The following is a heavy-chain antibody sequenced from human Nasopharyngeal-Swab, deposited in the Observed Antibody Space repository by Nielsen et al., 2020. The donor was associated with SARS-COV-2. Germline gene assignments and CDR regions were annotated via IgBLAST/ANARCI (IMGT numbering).Heavy chain of an antibody. CDR2: IYYSGST. J-gene: IGHJ6*02. CDR3: ARRVARAPRHEGDYYYGMDV. V-gene: IGHV4-39*01. D-gene: IGHD3-16*01. Sequence: WLCDAPRLRLVWLGSIYYSGSTYYNPSLKSRVTISVDTSKNQFSLKLSSVTAADTAVYYCARRVARAPRHEGDYYYGMDVWGQGTTVTVSS.